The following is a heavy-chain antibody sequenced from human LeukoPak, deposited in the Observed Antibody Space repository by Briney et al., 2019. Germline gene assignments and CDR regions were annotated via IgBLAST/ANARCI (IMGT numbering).Heavy chain of an antibody. CDR1: GGSISSYY. CDR2: IYYSGST. Sequence: SETLSLTCTVSGGSISSYYWSWIRQPPGKGLEWIGYIYYSGSTNYNPSLKSRVTISVDTSKNQLSLKLNSVTAADTAVYYCARHYYDSSGYFDYWGQGTLVTVSS. V-gene: IGHV4-59*01. CDR3: ARHYYDSSGYFDY. J-gene: IGHJ4*02. D-gene: IGHD3-22*01.